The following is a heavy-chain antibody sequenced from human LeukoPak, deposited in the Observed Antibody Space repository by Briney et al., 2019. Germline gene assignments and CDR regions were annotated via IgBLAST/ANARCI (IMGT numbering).Heavy chain of an antibody. D-gene: IGHD2-2*01. Sequence: QAGGSLRLSCAASGFTFSSYAMPWVRQAPGKGLEWVAVISYDGSNKYYADSVKGRFTISRDNSKNMLYLQMNSLRAEDTAVYYCAGGYCSSTSCYLGLHAFDIWGQGTMVTVSS. V-gene: IGHV3-30-3*01. CDR3: AGGYCSSTSCYLGLHAFDI. CDR2: ISYDGSNK. CDR1: GFTFSSYA. J-gene: IGHJ3*02.